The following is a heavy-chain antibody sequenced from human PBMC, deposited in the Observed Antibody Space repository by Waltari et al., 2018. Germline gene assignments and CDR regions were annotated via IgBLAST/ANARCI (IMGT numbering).Heavy chain of an antibody. CDR2: SYYSGNT. D-gene: IGHD2-21*02. Sequence: QLRLQESGPGLVKPSDTLSLTCTVSGGSISSTNSYWGWIRPPPGKGVEWIGSSYYSGNTYYNPSLKSGVTMSADTSKNQFSLKLSSVTAADTAVYYCARHQDWVVVSATWFDPWGQGTLVTVSS. J-gene: IGHJ5*02. V-gene: IGHV4-39*01. CDR1: GGSISSTNSY. CDR3: ARHQDWVVVSATWFDP.